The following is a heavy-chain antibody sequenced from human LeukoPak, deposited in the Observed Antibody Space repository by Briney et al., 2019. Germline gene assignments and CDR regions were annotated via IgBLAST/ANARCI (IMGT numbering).Heavy chain of an antibody. J-gene: IGHJ5*02. Sequence: GASVKVSCKASGYTFTSYDINWVRQATGQGLEWMGWMNHNSGNTGYAQKFQGRVTMTRNTSISTAYMELSSLRSEGTAVYYCARGRVYCSGVSCSYWFDPWGQGTLVTVSS. CDR3: ARGRVYCSGVSCSYWFDP. D-gene: IGHD2-15*01. V-gene: IGHV1-8*01. CDR2: MNHNSGNT. CDR1: GYTFTSYD.